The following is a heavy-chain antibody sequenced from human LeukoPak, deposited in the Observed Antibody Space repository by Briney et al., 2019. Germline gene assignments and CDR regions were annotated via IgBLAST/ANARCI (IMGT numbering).Heavy chain of an antibody. CDR1: GFTVSSNY. Sequence: GGSLRLSCAASGFTVSSNYMSWVRQAPGKGLEWVSAMYSGGDTYYADSAKGRFTISRDNSKNTLYLQMNSLRAEDTAVCYCARAPSGWYFDSWGQGTLVTVSS. J-gene: IGHJ4*02. V-gene: IGHV3-66*01. CDR2: MYSGGDT. D-gene: IGHD6-19*01. CDR3: ARAPSGWYFDS.